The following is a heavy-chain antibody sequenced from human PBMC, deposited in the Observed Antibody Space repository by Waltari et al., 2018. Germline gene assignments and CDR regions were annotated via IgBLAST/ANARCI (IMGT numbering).Heavy chain of an antibody. D-gene: IGHD1-20*01. CDR3: ARDTPAPRITGATSVDY. J-gene: IGHJ4*02. Sequence: QVQLQESGPGLVKPSATLSLNCAVPGYSISSGYYWGWIRPPPGKGLEWIGSIYHSGSTFYNPSLKSRVTISVDTSKNQFSLKLSSVTAADTAVYYCARDTPAPRITGATSVDYWGQGTLVTVSS. CDR1: GYSISSGYY. V-gene: IGHV4-38-2*02. CDR2: IYHSGST.